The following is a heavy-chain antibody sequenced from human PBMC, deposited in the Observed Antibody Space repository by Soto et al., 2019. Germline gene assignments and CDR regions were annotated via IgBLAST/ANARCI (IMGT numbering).Heavy chain of an antibody. V-gene: IGHV3-9*01. CDR1: GFIFDDYA. CDR3: AKEVGRSTSYYYGVDV. J-gene: IGHJ6*02. Sequence: PGGSLRLSCVASGFIFDDYAMHWVRQVPGKGLEWVSGISWNGGTIGYVDSVKGRFTISRDNAKTSLHLQMNSLRAEDTGLYFCAKEVGRSTSYYYGVDVWGQGTTVTVSS. CDR2: ISWNGGTI. D-gene: IGHD2-2*01.